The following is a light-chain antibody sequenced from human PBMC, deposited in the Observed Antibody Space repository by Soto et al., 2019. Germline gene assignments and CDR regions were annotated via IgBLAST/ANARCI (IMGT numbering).Light chain of an antibody. CDR1: QSISSY. V-gene: IGKV1-39*01. CDR2: AAS. Sequence: DIHMTQSPAARSASVGDICTSTCRAIQSISSYLNWYQQKPGKAPKLLIYAASSLQSGVPSRFSGSGSGTDFTLTISSLQPEDFATYYCQQSYSTPITFGQGTRLEIK. CDR3: QQSYSTPIT. J-gene: IGKJ5*01.